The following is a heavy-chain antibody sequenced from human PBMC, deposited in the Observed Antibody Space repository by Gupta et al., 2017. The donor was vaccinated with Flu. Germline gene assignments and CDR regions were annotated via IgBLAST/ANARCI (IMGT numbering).Heavy chain of an antibody. V-gene: IGHV3-13*01. Sequence: AVSGFNSRDYDINWVRQDTGKSLQWVSSVGTASNTYYIDSVRGRFTISRDDAKNSFYLQMNGLRVGDTALYYCARSRAGSGFRIDFWGQGTQVTVSS. D-gene: IGHD3-10*01. CDR1: GFNSRDYD. CDR2: VGTASNT. J-gene: IGHJ4*02. CDR3: ARSRAGSGFRIDF.